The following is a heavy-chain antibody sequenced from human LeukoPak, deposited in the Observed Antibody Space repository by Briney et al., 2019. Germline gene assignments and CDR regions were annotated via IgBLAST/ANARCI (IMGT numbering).Heavy chain of an antibody. CDR2: ISYDGSNK. CDR3: AGGAYRQQLLQYGMDV. Sequence: PGRSLRLSCAASGFIFSSHGMHWVRQAPGKGLEWVAVISYDGSNKYYADSVKGRFTISRDNSKNTLYLQMNSLRAEDTAVYYCAGGAYRQQLLQYGMDVWGQGTTVTVSS. CDR1: GFIFSSHG. J-gene: IGHJ6*02. V-gene: IGHV3-30*03. D-gene: IGHD6-13*01.